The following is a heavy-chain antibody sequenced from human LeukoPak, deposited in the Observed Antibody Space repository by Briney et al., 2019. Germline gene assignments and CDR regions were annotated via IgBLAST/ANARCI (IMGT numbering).Heavy chain of an antibody. J-gene: IGHJ4*02. CDR2: ISYDGSNK. Sequence: GGSLRLSCAASGFTFSSYGMHWVRQAPGKGLEWVAVISYDGSNKYYADSVKGRFTISRDNSKNTLYLQMNSLRAEDTAVYYCAKDRGWGTMVRGVIILFDYWGQGTLVTVSS. V-gene: IGHV3-30*18. CDR3: AKDRGWGTMVRGVIILFDY. D-gene: IGHD3-10*01. CDR1: GFTFSSYG.